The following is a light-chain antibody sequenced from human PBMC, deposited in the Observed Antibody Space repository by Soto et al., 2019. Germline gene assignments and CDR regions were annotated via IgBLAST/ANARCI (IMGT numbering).Light chain of an antibody. Sequence: VLTQTPLSSPVTLGQPASISCRSSQSLVYSDGNTYLSWLQQRPGQPPRLLIYQVSNRFSGVPDRFSGSGAGTDFTLKISRVEAEDFGVYSCIQLSSFPRTFGQGTKVEIK. CDR3: IQLSSFPRT. CDR2: QVS. J-gene: IGKJ1*01. CDR1: QSLVYSDGNTY. V-gene: IGKV2-24*01.